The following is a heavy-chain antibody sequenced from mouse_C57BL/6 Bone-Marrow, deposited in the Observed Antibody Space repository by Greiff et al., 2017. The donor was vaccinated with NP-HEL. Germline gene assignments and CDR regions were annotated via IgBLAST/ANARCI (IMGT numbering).Heavy chain of an antibody. Sequence: QVQLKESGPGLVQPSQSLSITCPVSGFSLTSYGVHWVRQSPGKGLEWLGVIWNGGRTDYNAAFISRLSISKDNSKSQVFFNMTSLQADDTAIYYCARNVESLWANFDYWGQGTTLTVSS. J-gene: IGHJ2*01. D-gene: IGHD6-2*01. CDR2: IWNGGRT. CDR3: ARNVESLWANFDY. CDR1: GFSLTSYG. V-gene: IGHV2-2*01.